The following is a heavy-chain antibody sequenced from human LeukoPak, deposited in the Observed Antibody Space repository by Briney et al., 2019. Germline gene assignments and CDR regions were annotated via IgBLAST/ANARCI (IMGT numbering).Heavy chain of an antibody. Sequence: ASVKVSCKASGYTFTGYYVHWVRQAPGQGLEWMGWINPNSGGTDHAQNFQGRVTMTRDTSISTAYMELRRLRSDDTAVYYCARGSGWPHYYFDYWGQGTLFTASS. V-gene: IGHV1-2*02. J-gene: IGHJ4*02. D-gene: IGHD6-19*01. CDR1: GYTFTGYY. CDR2: INPNSGGT. CDR3: ARGSGWPHYYFDY.